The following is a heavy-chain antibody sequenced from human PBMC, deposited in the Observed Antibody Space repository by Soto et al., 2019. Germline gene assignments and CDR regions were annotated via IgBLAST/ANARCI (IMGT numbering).Heavy chain of an antibody. D-gene: IGHD4-17*01. CDR1: GGSISSDSYY. J-gene: IGHJ6*02. CDR2: ISYSGST. CDR3: ARAHYGDYGYGMDV. Sequence: SETLSLTCTVSGGSISSDSYYWGWIRQSPEKGLEWIASISYSGSTYYNPSLKSRVTISVDRSKNQFSLKLSSVTAADTAVYYCARAHYGDYGYGMDVWGQGTTVTVSS. V-gene: IGHV4-39*07.